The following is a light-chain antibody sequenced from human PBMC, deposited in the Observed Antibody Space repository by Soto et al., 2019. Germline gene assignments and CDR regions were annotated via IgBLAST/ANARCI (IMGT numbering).Light chain of an antibody. V-gene: IGLV2-14*01. Sequence: QSALTQPASVSGSPGQSITISCTGTSSDIGAYNYVSWYQQHPGRAPKLMIYEVSHRPSGVSNRFSGSKSGNTASLTISGLQAEDEAYYYCSSYTSTSTVIFGGRTKLTVL. CDR1: SSDIGAYNY. CDR3: SSYTSTSTVI. J-gene: IGLJ2*01. CDR2: EVS.